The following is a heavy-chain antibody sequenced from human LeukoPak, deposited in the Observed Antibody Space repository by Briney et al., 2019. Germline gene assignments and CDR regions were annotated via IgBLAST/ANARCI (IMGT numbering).Heavy chain of an antibody. J-gene: IGHJ4*02. V-gene: IGHV3-20*04. Sequence: GGSLRLSCAASGFTFDDYGMSWVRQAPGKGLEWVSGINWNGGSTGYADSVKGRFTISGDNAKNSLYLQMNSLRAEDTALYYCARIVGAFRFDYWGQGTLVTVSS. D-gene: IGHD1-26*01. CDR3: ARIVGAFRFDY. CDR1: GFTFDDYG. CDR2: INWNGGST.